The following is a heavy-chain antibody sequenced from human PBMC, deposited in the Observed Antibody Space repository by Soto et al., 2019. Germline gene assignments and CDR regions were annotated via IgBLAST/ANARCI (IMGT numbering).Heavy chain of an antibody. CDR2: IHYSGTT. J-gene: IGHJ5*02. D-gene: IGHD5-12*01. Sequence: NPSETLSLTCNVTGGSTSGSYWSWVRQCPGKGLEWTGYIHYSGTTTYSPSLRRRVTISLDPSESQFSLKLTSVTAADTAIYSCARESIGGWLLSWGRGSLVTVSS. CDR3: ARESIGGWLLS. CDR1: GGSTSGSY. V-gene: IGHV4-59*01.